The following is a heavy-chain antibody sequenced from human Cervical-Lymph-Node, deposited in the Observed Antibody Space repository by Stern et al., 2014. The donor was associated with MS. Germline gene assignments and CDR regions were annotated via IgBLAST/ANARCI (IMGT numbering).Heavy chain of an antibody. V-gene: IGHV1-18*01. CDR2: ISPHNGNT. CDR1: GYTFTSYG. J-gene: IGHJ4*02. D-gene: IGHD6-19*01. Sequence: QVQLVQSGAEVKKPGASVKVSCKTSGYTFTSYGLSCVRQAPGQGLEWMGWISPHNGNTHYAPTLQGRVTMTIDTSTTTAYMELRSLRSDDTAVYYCVRKGYASGWYGYFDYWGQGTLVTVSS. CDR3: VRKGYASGWYGYFDY.